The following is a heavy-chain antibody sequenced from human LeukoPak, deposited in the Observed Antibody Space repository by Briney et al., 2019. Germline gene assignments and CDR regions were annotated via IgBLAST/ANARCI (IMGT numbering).Heavy chain of an antibody. D-gene: IGHD3-10*01. CDR3: ARAGYGSGSYYPAQFDY. CDR2: IYHSGST. Sequence: SETLSLTCAVSGGSISSSNWWSWVRQPPGKGLEWIGEIYHSGSTNYNPSLKSRVTISVDKSKNQFSLKLSSVTAADTAVYYCARAGYGSGSYYPAQFDYWGQGTLVTVSS. J-gene: IGHJ4*02. CDR1: GGSISSSNW. V-gene: IGHV4-4*02.